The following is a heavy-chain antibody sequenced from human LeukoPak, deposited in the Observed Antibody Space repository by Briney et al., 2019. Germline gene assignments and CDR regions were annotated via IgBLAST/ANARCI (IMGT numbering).Heavy chain of an antibody. CDR2: ISYDGSNK. CDR3: ARDLGYSSSWGIDY. Sequence: GGSLRLSCAASGFTFSSYAMHWVRQAPGKGLEWVAVISYDGSNKYYADSVKGRFTISRDNSKNTLYLQMNSLRAEDTAVYYCARDLGYSSSWGIDYWGQGTLVTVSS. CDR1: GFTFSSYA. J-gene: IGHJ4*02. V-gene: IGHV3-30-3*01. D-gene: IGHD6-13*01.